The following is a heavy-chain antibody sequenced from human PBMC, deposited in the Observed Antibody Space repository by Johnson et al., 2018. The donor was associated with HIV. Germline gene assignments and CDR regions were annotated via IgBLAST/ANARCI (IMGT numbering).Heavy chain of an antibody. J-gene: IGHJ3*01. D-gene: IGHD2-15*01. Sequence: QVQLVESGGVVVQPGGSLRLSCAAFGFTFSDYYMSWIRQAPGKGLEWVSYIRISGSTIYYADSVKGRFTIPRDNATNSLYLQMNILRAEDTAVYYCAREGGSCSGGWCLDALDFWGQGTTVTVSS. CDR2: IRISGSTI. CDR3: AREGGSCSGGWCLDALDF. V-gene: IGHV3-11*04. CDR1: GFTFSDYY.